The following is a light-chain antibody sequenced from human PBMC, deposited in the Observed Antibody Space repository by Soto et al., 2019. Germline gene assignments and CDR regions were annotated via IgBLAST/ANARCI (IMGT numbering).Light chain of an antibody. CDR3: QQSFSLWT. J-gene: IGKJ1*01. V-gene: IGKV1-5*03. Sequence: QMTQSPSTVSASVGARVTITCRASQSISRCLAWYQQTPGKAPKLLIYKASSLESGVPSRFSGSGSGTEFTLSITSLQPDDFATYYCQQSFSLWTFGQGTKVDNK. CDR1: QSISRC. CDR2: KAS.